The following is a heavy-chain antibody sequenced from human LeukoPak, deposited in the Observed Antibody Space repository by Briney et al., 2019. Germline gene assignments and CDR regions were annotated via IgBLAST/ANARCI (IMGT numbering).Heavy chain of an antibody. CDR1: GYTFTGYY. CDR2: VNPNSGDT. CDR3: ARGAYYYDSSGYSRHYYYMDV. D-gene: IGHD3-22*01. V-gene: IGHV1-2*02. Sequence: ASVKVSCKASGYTFTGYYLHWVRQAPGQGLEWMGCVNPNSGDTDYAQKFQGSVTMTRDTSISTVYMELSRLRSDDTAVYYCARGAYYYDSSGYSRHYYYMDVWGKGTTVTISS. J-gene: IGHJ6*03.